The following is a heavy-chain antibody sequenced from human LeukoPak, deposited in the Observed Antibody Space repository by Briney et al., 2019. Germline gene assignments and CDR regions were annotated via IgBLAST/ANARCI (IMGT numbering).Heavy chain of an antibody. D-gene: IGHD3-22*01. Sequence: SETLSLTCTVSGGSISSSSYYWGWIRQPPGKGLEWIGSIYYSGSTNYNPSLKSRVTISVDTSKNQFSLKLSSVTAADTAVYYCARGRFYYDSSGCYMDVWGKGTTVTVSS. CDR2: IYYSGST. CDR1: GGSISSSSYY. CDR3: ARGRFYYDSSGCYMDV. J-gene: IGHJ6*03. V-gene: IGHV4-39*07.